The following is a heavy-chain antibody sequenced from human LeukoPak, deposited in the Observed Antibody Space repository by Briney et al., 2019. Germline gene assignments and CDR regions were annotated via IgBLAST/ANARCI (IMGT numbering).Heavy chain of an antibody. D-gene: IGHD3-22*01. Sequence: PGGSLRLSCVASGFTFSDYYMSWIRQAPGKGLEWVSYISHSSSTIYYADSVKGRFTISRDNAKNSLYPQMDSLRAEDTSVYYCARRGSSSGYYVSWGQGTLVTVSS. CDR3: ARRGSSSGYYVS. V-gene: IGHV3-11*04. J-gene: IGHJ4*02. CDR1: GFTFSDYY. CDR2: ISHSSSTI.